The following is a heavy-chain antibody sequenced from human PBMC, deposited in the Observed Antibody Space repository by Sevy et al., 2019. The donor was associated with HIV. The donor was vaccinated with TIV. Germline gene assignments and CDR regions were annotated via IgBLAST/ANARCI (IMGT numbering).Heavy chain of an antibody. CDR3: TTGNFDYLS. D-gene: IGHD3-9*01. Sequence: GGSLRLSCAASGLSFTTAWMNWVRQAPGKGLEWVGRIKSKLEDETTDYAAPVKGRFTISRDDSKNTLFLQMNSLISADTGVYYCTTGNFDYLSWGQGTLVTVSS. CDR1: GLSFTTAW. V-gene: IGHV3-15*07. J-gene: IGHJ5*02. CDR2: IKSKLEDETT.